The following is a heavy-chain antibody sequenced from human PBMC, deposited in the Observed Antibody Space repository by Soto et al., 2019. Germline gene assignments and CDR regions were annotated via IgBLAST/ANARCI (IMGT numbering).Heavy chain of an antibody. CDR3: ARGRPPGPS. CDR2: IYYTGST. Sequence: QVQLQESGPGLVKPSETLSLTCSVSGGSIRSYYWSWIRQSPGKGLEWIGSIYYTGSTNYNPSLNSRVTISGDTSKNGFSRMPSSVTAGDTAMYYGARGRPPGPSGGQGTLVPVSS. V-gene: IGHV4-59*01. J-gene: IGHJ4*02. CDR1: GGSIRSYY.